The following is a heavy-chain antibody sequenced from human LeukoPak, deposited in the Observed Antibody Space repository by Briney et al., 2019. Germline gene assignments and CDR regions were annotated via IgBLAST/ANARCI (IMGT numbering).Heavy chain of an antibody. J-gene: IGHJ4*02. CDR1: GYTFTSYY. CDR3: ARGAVGAQSPIDY. V-gene: IGHV1-46*01. Sequence: ASVKVSCKASGYTFTSYYMHWVRQAPGQGLEWMGIINPSGGSTNYAQKFQGRVTMTRDTSTRTDYMELSSLRSEDTAVYYCARGAVGAQSPIDYWGQGTLVTVSS. D-gene: IGHD1-26*01. CDR2: INPSGGST.